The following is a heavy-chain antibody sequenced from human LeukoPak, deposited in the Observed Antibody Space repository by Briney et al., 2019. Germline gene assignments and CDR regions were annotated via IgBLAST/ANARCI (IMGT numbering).Heavy chain of an antibody. J-gene: IGHJ3*02. CDR2: ISAYNVNT. V-gene: IGHV1-18*04. CDR3: ARDPLSLLDDAFDI. Sequence: ASVKVSCKASGYTFTGYYMHWLRQAPGQGLEWMGWISAYNVNTNYSQKLQGRVTMTTDTSTSTAYMELRSLGSDDTAVYYCARDPLSLLDDAFDIWGQGTMVTVSS. CDR1: GYTFTGYY. D-gene: IGHD2-15*01.